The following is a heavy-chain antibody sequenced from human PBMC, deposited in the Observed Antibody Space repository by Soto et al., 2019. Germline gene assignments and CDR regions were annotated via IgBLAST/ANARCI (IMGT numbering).Heavy chain of an antibody. J-gene: IGHJ5*02. V-gene: IGHV3-9*01. Sequence: EVQLVESGGGLVQPGRSLTLSCAASGFAFDDYAMHWVRQSQGRGLEWVSGITWNSRDVGYEDSVKGRFTISRDNAKNSLYLQVNSLRVDDTAVYFCARLLLYSTSGRGWFDPRGQGTLVTVSS. CDR2: ITWNSRDV. D-gene: IGHD2-21*02. CDR1: GFAFDDYA. CDR3: ARLLLYSTSGRGWFDP.